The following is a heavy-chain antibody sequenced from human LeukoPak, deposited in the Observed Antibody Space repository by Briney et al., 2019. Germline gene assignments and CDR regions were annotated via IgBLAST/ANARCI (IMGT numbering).Heavy chain of an antibody. CDR2: ISGSGGST. J-gene: IGHJ3*02. CDR1: GFTFRNYD. D-gene: IGHD3-9*01. V-gene: IGHV3-23*01. CDR3: AKDTLYYDILTGYMAPQSYAFDI. Sequence: GGSLRLPCVVSGFTFRNYDMHWVRQAPGKGLEWVSAISGSGGSTYYADSVKGRFTISRDNSKNTLYLQMNSLRAEDTAVYYCAKDTLYYDILTGYMAPQSYAFDIWGQGTMVTVSS.